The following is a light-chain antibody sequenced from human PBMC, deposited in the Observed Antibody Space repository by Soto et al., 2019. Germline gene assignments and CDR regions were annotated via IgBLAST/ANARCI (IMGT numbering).Light chain of an antibody. CDR3: CSYAGSYTFVV. CDR2: DVS. CDR1: SSDVGGYNS. V-gene: IGLV2-11*01. J-gene: IGLJ2*01. Sequence: QSALTHPRSVSGCPGQSVTISCTGTSSDVGGYNSVSWYQQHPGKAPKLIIYDVSKRPSGVPDRFSGSKSGNTASLTISGLQAEDEADYYCCSYAGSYTFVVFGGGTKLTVL.